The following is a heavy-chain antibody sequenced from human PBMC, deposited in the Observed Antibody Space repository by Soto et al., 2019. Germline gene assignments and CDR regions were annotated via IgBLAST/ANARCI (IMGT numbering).Heavy chain of an antibody. CDR2: IYYSGST. D-gene: IGHD3-22*01. CDR3: ARGVQNYYYDRTGVDAFDI. V-gene: IGHV4-31*03. J-gene: IGHJ3*02. Sequence: SETLSLTCTVSGGSISSGGYYWSWIRQHPGKGLEWIGYIYYSGSTYYNPSLKSRVTISVDTSKNQFSLKLSSVTAADTAVYYCARGVQNYYYDRTGVDAFDIWGEGTMVTVSS. CDR1: GGSISSGGYY.